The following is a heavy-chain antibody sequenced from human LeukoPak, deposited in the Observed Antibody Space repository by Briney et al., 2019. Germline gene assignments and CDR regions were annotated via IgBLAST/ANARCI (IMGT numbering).Heavy chain of an antibody. J-gene: IGHJ4*02. CDR2: ISGSGGST. CDR1: GFTFSSYA. CDR3: AKDSRKVFYDRSCYSDY. D-gene: IGHD3-22*01. V-gene: IGHV3-23*01. Sequence: GGSLRLSCAASGFTFSSYAMSWVRQAPGKGLEWVSAISGSGGSTYYADSVKGRFTISRDNSKNTLYLQMNSLRAEDTAVYYCAKDSRKVFYDRSCYSDYWGQGTLVTVSS.